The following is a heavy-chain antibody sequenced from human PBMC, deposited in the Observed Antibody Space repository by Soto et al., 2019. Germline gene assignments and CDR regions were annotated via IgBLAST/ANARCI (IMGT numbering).Heavy chain of an antibody. CDR1: GGSISSYY. J-gene: IGHJ3*02. CDR2: IYYSGST. D-gene: IGHD3-3*01. Sequence: QVQLQESGPGLVKPSETLSLTCTVSGGSISSYYWSWIRQPPGKGLEWIGYIYYSGSTNYNPSLKSRVTISVDTSKNQFSLELSSVTAADTAVYYCARLTIFGVVPDAFDIWGQGTMVTVSS. CDR3: ARLTIFGVVPDAFDI. V-gene: IGHV4-59*08.